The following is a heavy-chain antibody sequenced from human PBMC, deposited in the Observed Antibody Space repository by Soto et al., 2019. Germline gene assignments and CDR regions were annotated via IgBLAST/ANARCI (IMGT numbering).Heavy chain of an antibody. D-gene: IGHD1-26*01. Sequence: SETLSLTCTVSGGSISSYYWSWIRQPPGKGLEWIGYIYYSGSTNYNPSLKSRVTISVDTSKNQFSLKLSSVTAADTAVYYCASGAANYYYYYYGMDVWGQGTTVTVSS. V-gene: IGHV4-59*01. CDR1: GGSISSYY. CDR3: ASGAANYYYYYYGMDV. CDR2: IYYSGST. J-gene: IGHJ6*02.